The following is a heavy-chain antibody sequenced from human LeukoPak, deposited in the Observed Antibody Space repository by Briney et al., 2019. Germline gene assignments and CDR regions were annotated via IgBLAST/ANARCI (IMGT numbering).Heavy chain of an antibody. CDR2: INPSGGST. J-gene: IGHJ4*02. Sequence: PRASVKVSCKASGYTLTSYYMHRVRQAPRQGLEWMGTINPSGGSTSSAQTFQGRVTMTRDTSTSTVYMELSSLRSEDTAVYYCARGIAAAGLVVFAFWGQGTLVTVSS. V-gene: IGHV1-46*01. CDR1: GYTLTSYY. CDR3: ARGIAAAGLVVFAF. D-gene: IGHD6-13*01.